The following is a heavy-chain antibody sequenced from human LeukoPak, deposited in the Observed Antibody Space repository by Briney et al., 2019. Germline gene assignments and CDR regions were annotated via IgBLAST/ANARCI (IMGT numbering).Heavy chain of an antibody. CDR2: IYYSGST. CDR3: ARGQSGSSPPELDY. D-gene: IGHD1-26*01. V-gene: IGHV4-59*01. Sequence: SETLSLTCTVSGGSISSYYWSWIRQPPGKGLEWIGYIYYSGSTNYNPSLKSRVTISVDTSKNQFSLKLSSVTAADTAVYYCARGQSGSSPPELDYWGQGTLVTVSS. J-gene: IGHJ4*02. CDR1: GGSISSYY.